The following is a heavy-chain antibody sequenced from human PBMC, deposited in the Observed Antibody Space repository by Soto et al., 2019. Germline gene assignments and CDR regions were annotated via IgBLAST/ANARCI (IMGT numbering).Heavy chain of an antibody. CDR2: ISSYNDNT. J-gene: IGHJ6*02. D-gene: IGHD5-18*01. CDR1: GYTFTTYG. CDR3: ARDGFYAGLGRYSYVYSPPRYYGMDV. Sequence: QVQLVQSGAEVKKPGASVKVSCKASGYTFTTYGISWVRQAPGQGLEWMGWISSYNDNTNYAQKLQGRVTMTTDTSTSPAYMELRSLRSDDTAVYYCARDGFYAGLGRYSYVYSPPRYYGMDVWGQGTTVTVSS. V-gene: IGHV1-18*01.